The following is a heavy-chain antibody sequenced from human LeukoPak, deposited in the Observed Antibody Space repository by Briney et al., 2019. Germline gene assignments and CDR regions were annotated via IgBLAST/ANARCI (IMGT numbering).Heavy chain of an antibody. CDR1: GFTFSSYA. CDR2: ISGSGGST. D-gene: IGHD3-3*02. V-gene: IGHV3-23*01. Sequence: GGSLRLSCAASGFTFSSYAMSWVRQAPGKGLEWVSAISGSGGSTYYADSVKGRFTISRDNSKNTLYLQMNSLRAEDTAVYYCASAHFWSGYPNGLFDYWGQGTLVTVSS. J-gene: IGHJ4*02. CDR3: ASAHFWSGYPNGLFDY.